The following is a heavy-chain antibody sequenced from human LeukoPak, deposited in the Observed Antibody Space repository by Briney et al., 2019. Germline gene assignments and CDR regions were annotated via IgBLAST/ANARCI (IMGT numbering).Heavy chain of an antibody. CDR3: ARTRGSHISMAYLDY. CDR1: GYTFSDNF. J-gene: IGHJ4*02. D-gene: IGHD2/OR15-2a*01. V-gene: IGHV1-2*02. Sequence: ASVKVSCKVSGYTFSDNFMHWVRQAPGQGLEWMGWINPKNGDTNYAQKFQGRVTMTRDTSISTAYMELSSLRSDDTAVYYCARTRGSHISMAYLDYWGQGTLVTVSS. CDR2: INPKNGDT.